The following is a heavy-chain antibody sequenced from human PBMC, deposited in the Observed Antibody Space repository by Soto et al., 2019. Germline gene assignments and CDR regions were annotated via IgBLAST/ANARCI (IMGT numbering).Heavy chain of an antibody. D-gene: IGHD6-13*01. CDR3: ASPAYSTPAGLEAPFDY. J-gene: IGHJ4*02. CDR1: GLTFDRHW. V-gene: IGHV3-74*01. Sequence: GGSLRLSCAASGLTFDRHWMHWLRRGPGKELVWVSRISSDGTTTNYVDSVKGRFTISRDNAKNTLYLQMNSLRVDDTAIYVCASPAYSTPAGLEAPFDYWGPGTLVTVST. CDR2: ISSDGTTT.